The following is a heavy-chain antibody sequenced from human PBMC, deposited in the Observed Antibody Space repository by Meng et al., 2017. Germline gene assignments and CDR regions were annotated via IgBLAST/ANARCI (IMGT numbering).Heavy chain of an antibody. D-gene: IGHD2-15*01. CDR3: ARWSIYCSGGSCYSFDY. J-gene: IGHJ4*02. V-gene: IGHV4-4*02. CDR1: GGSISSSNW. Sequence: QAPLQESGPGLVKPSGTLSLTCAVSGGSISSSNWWSWVRQPPGKGLEWIGEIYHSGSTNYNPSLKSRVTISVDKSKNQFSLKLSSVTAADTAVYYCARWSIYCSGGSCYSFDYWGQGTLVTVSS. CDR2: IYHSGST.